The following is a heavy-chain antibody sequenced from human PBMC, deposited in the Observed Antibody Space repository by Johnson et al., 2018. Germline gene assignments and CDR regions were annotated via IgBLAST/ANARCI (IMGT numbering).Heavy chain of an antibody. V-gene: IGHV4-4*08. Sequence: QVQLQESGPGLVKPSETLSLTCTVSGGSISSYYWSWIRQPPGKGLEWIGRIYTSGTTTYNPSLKSRVTISVDTSKNQFSLKLSSATAADTAVYYCAREAALVGYYYIDVGGKGTTVTVSS. J-gene: IGHJ6*03. CDR1: GGSISSYY. CDR2: IYTSGTT. CDR3: AREAALVGYYYIDV. D-gene: IGHD1-26*01.